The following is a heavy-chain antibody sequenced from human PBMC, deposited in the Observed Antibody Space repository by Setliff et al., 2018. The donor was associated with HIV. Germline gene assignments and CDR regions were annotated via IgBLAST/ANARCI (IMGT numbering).Heavy chain of an antibody. CDR3: ARGPPAEDYYYYMDV. J-gene: IGHJ6*03. Sequence: SETLSLTCAVYGGSFSGYSWGWIRQPPGKGLEWIGEINHSGSTNYNPSLKSRVTISVDTSKRRFSLNLTSVTAADTAVYYCARGPPAEDYYYYMDVWDKGTTVTVSS. CDR1: GGSFSGYS. V-gene: IGHV4-34*01. CDR2: INHSGST.